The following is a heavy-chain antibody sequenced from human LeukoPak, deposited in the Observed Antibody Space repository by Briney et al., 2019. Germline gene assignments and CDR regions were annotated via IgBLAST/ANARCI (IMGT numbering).Heavy chain of an antibody. CDR1: GFTFSSYG. CDR2: ISYDGSNK. D-gene: IGHD4-17*01. Sequence: GRSLRLSCAASGFTFSSYGMHWVRQAPGKGLEWVAVISYDGSNKYYADSVKGRFTISRDSSKNTLYLQMNSLRAEDTAVYYCAKDGEYYGDLNEPYYYYGMDVWGKGTTVTVSS. J-gene: IGHJ6*04. CDR3: AKDGEYYGDLNEPYYYYGMDV. V-gene: IGHV3-30*18.